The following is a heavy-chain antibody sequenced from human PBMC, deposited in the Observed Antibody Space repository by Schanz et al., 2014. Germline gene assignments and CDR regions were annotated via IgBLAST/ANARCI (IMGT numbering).Heavy chain of an antibody. V-gene: IGHV3-21*05. CDR3: ARDLISSGWYW. Sequence: DVQLLESGGGLVQPRGSLRLSCAASEFSFSSFGMNWVRQAPGKGLEWVSYISSSSSYTNYAGSVKGRFTISRDNAKNSLYLQMNSLRVEDAAVYYCARDLISSGWYWWGQGTLVTVSS. D-gene: IGHD6-19*01. J-gene: IGHJ4*02. CDR1: EFSFSSFG. CDR2: ISSSSSYT.